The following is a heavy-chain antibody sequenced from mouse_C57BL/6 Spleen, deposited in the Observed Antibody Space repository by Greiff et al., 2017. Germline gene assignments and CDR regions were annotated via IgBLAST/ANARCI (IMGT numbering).Heavy chain of an antibody. CDR3: AREGSLTGHYFDY. J-gene: IGHJ2*01. D-gene: IGHD4-1*01. Sequence: QVHVKQSGAELVRPGTSVKVSCKASGYAFTNYLIEWVKQRPGQGLEWIGVITPGSGATNYNEKFKGKATLTADKSSSTAYMQLSSLTSEDSAVYFCAREGSLTGHYFDYWGQGTTLTFSS. CDR1: GYAFTNYL. V-gene: IGHV1-54*01. CDR2: ITPGSGAT.